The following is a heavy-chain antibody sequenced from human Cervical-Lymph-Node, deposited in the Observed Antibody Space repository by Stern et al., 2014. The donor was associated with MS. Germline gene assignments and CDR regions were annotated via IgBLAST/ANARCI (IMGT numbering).Heavy chain of an antibody. CDR1: GNTATSYG. CDR2: ISGYNANK. Sequence: MQLVESGPEVRKPGASVKVSCKASGNTATSYGISWVRQAPGQGLEWMGWISGYNANKKYAQKVQGRVSMTIDTSTSTVFLELRNLTFDDTAVYYCARDLEVAHGMDVWGQGTTVTVSS. CDR3: ARDLEVAHGMDV. J-gene: IGHJ6*01. V-gene: IGHV1-18*01.